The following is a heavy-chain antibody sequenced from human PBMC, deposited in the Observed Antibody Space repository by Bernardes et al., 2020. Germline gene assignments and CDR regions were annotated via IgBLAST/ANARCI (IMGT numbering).Heavy chain of an antibody. J-gene: IGHJ3*02. Sequence: GGSLRLSCAASGFTFSSYWMHWVRQAPGKGLVWVSRINSDGSSTSYADSVKGRFTISRDNAKNTLYLQMNSLRAEDTAVYYCARASYGDYGLGAFDIWGQGTMVIVSS. V-gene: IGHV3-74*01. D-gene: IGHD4-17*01. CDR2: INSDGSST. CDR1: GFTFSSYW. CDR3: ARASYGDYGLGAFDI.